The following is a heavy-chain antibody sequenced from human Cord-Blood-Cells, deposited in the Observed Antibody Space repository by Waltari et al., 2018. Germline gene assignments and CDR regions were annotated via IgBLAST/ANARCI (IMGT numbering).Heavy chain of an antibody. J-gene: IGHJ5*02. CDR1: GFSLSTSGVG. CDR3: AQHGRSGYYYWFDP. Sequence: QITLKESGPTLVKPTQTLTLTCTFSGFSLSTSGVGVGWIRQPPGKALEWLALIYWDDDKRYSPSLKSRLTITKDTAKNQVVLTMTNMDHVDTATYYCAQHGRSGYYYWFDPWGQGTLVTVSS. V-gene: IGHV2-5*02. CDR2: IYWDDDK. D-gene: IGHD3-22*01.